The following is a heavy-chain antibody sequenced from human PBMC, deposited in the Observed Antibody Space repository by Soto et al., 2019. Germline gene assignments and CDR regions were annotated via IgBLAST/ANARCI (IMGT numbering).Heavy chain of an antibody. Sequence: QVQLQQCGAGLLKPSETLSLTCGVYAGSFSGYYWRWVRHPPGKVLAWIGDINHSGRTNYNPSLTTRVTITVDASKAQFSLRLSSVTDADTAVYYCARTTCESTSCRPKFDHGGEGPLIAVSP. J-gene: IGHJ4*02. CDR2: INHSGRT. CDR3: ARTTCESTSCRPKFDH. CDR1: AGSFSGYY. V-gene: IGHV4-34*01. D-gene: IGHD2-2*01.